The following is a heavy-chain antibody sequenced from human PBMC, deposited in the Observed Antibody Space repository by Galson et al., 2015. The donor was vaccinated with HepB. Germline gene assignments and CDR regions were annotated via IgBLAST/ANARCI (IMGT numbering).Heavy chain of an antibody. D-gene: IGHD6-19*01. J-gene: IGHJ5*02. V-gene: IGHV1-69*06. CDR3: ASNEPGIAVAGT. CDR1: GGIFSNYA. Sequence: SVKVSCKASGGIFSNYAISWVRQAPGQGLEWVGGIIPIFGTANYAQKFQGRVTITADRSTTTAYMELSSLRSDDTAVYYCASNEPGIAVAGTWGQGTLVTVSS. CDR2: IIPIFGTA.